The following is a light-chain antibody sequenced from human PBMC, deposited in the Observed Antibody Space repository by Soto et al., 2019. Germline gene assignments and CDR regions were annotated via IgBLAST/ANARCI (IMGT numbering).Light chain of an antibody. Sequence: ELVLTQSPGTLSLSPGERATLSCRASQSVRSYLAWYQQKPGQAPRLLIYDASNRATGIQARFSGSGSGTDFTLTIRSLEPEDFAVYYCKQRSNWPLTFGGGTKVDIK. CDR3: KQRSNWPLT. CDR1: QSVRSY. V-gene: IGKV3-11*01. J-gene: IGKJ4*01. CDR2: DAS.